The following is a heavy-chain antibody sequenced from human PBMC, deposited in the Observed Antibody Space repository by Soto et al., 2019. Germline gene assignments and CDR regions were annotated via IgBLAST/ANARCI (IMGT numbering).Heavy chain of an antibody. V-gene: IGHV3-30-3*02. CDR1: GFTFSDYT. CDR3: ANEHYPSGGALNWTGNWFDA. J-gene: IGHJ5*02. CDR2: ISYDGNNK. Sequence: QVQLVESGGGVVQPGRSLRLSCAASGFTFSDYTIHWVRQAPGKGLEWVAVISYDGNNKKYADSVEGRFTISRDNSKNTRYLEPNSLRDGETAVYYCANEHYPSGGALNWTGNWFDAWGQGTLVTVSS. D-gene: IGHD3-10*01.